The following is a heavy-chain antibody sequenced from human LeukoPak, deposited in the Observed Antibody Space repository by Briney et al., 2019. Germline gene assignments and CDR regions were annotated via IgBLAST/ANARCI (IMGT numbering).Heavy chain of an antibody. V-gene: IGHV4-39*01. CDR2: IYYIGST. Sequence: SETLSLTCTVSGGSISSTRYYWGWIRQPPGKGLEWIGSIYYIGSTYYNPSLKSRVTISVGTSKNQFSLKLRSVTAADTAVYYCARHVNSNGSPSDYWGQGTLVTVSS. CDR3: ARHVNSNGSPSDY. D-gene: IGHD1-26*01. CDR1: GGSISSTRYY. J-gene: IGHJ4*02.